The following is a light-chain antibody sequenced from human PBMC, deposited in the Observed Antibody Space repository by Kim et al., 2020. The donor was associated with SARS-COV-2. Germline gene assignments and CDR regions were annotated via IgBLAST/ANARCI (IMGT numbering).Light chain of an antibody. CDR3: QQRLSWPPIT. J-gene: IGKJ5*01. Sequence: SPGDSATLSCRASQSVNIYLAWYQQKVGQAPRLLIYDASNRATGIPARFSGSGSGTDFTLTISSLEPEDFAVYYCQQRLSWPPITFGQGTRLEIK. CDR2: DAS. V-gene: IGKV3-11*01. CDR1: QSVNIY.